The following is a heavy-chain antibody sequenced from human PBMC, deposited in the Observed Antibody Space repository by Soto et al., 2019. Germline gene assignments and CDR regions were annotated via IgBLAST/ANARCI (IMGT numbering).Heavy chain of an antibody. V-gene: IGHV6-1*01. CDR2: TYYRSKWYN. Sequence: PSQTLSLTCVISGDSVSSNSAAWNWIRQSPSRGLEWLGRTYYRSKWYNDYAVSVKSRITINPDTSKNQFSLQLNSVTPEDTAVYYCARTTYYYDSSGPDAYFQHWGQGTLVTVSS. D-gene: IGHD3-22*01. CDR1: GDSVSSNSAA. J-gene: IGHJ1*01. CDR3: ARTTYYYDSSGPDAYFQH.